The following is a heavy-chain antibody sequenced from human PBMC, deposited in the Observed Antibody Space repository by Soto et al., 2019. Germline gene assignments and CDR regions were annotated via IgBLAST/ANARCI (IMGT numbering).Heavy chain of an antibody. J-gene: IGHJ4*02. D-gene: IGHD4-17*01. CDR3: ARATESFDY. Sequence: QVQLQESGPGLVKPSETLSLTCTVSGGSVSSGSYYWSWIRQPPGKGLEWIGYIYYSGSTNYNPSLKSRVTISVDTSKNQFSLKLSSVTAADTAVYYCARATESFDYWGQGTLVTVSS. CDR1: GGSVSSGSYY. V-gene: IGHV4-61*01. CDR2: IYYSGST.